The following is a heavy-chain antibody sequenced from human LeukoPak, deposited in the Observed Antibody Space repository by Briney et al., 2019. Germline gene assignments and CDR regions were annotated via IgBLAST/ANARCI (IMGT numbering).Heavy chain of an antibody. CDR3: ARRVIMSAAGVPDTWLDP. CDR1: GGSISNYY. V-gene: IGHV4-59*08. CDR2: ISYSGGT. J-gene: IGHJ5*02. Sequence: SETLSLTCTVSGGSISNYYWNCIRQRPGKGLEWVGYISYSGGTKYNPSLQSRVTISIDTSKNQFSLNLSSVTAADTAVYYCARRVIMSAAGVPDTWLDPRGQGILVTVSS. D-gene: IGHD2-8*01.